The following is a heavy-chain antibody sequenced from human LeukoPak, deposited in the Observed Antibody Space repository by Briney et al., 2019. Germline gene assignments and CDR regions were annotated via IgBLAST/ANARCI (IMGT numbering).Heavy chain of an antibody. D-gene: IGHD2-21*02. CDR2: IYYSGST. J-gene: IGHJ3*02. CDR1: GGSFSGYY. Sequence: PSETLSLTCAVYGGSFSGYYWGWIRQPPGKGLEWIGSIYYSGSTYYSPSLKSRVTISVDTSKNQFSLKLSSVTAADTAVYYCASECRGSDCSTDAFDIWGQGTMVTVSS. CDR3: ASECRGSDCSTDAFDI. V-gene: IGHV4-39*01.